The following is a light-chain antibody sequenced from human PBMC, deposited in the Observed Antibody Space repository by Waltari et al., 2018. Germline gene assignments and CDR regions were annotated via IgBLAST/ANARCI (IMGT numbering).Light chain of an antibody. J-gene: IGKJ1*01. CDR2: DAS. CDR3: QQRSNWPPLT. V-gene: IGKV3-11*01. Sequence: EIVLTQSPATLSLSPGERATLSCRASQSVSSYLAWYQQKPGQAPRLLIYDASNRATGIPARFSGSGSGTDFTRTISSLEPEDFAVYYWQQRSNWPPLTFGQGTKVEIK. CDR1: QSVSSY.